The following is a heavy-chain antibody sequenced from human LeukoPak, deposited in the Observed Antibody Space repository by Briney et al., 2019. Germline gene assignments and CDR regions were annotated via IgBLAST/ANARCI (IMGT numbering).Heavy chain of an antibody. J-gene: IGHJ4*02. CDR2: ISYDGSNK. CDR3: ARDGGSSHALDY. V-gene: IGHV3-30-3*01. D-gene: IGHD6-13*01. Sequence: GGSLRLSCAASGFTFSSYAMHWVRQAPGKGLEWVAVISYDGSNKYYADSVKGRFTISRDNSKNTLYLQMNSLRAEDTAVYYCARDGGSSHALDYWGQGTLVTVSS. CDR1: GFTFSSYA.